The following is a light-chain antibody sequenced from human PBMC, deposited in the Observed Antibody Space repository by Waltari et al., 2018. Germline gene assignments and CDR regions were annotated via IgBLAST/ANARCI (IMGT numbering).Light chain of an antibody. Sequence: QSALTQPAPVSGSPGQSITISCTGTRSDVGSYNLVSWYQQHPGKAPKVMIYEVSKRPSGVSNRFSGSKSGNTASLTISGLQAEDEADYYCCSYAGSATLVFGGGTKLTVL. CDR3: CSYAGSATLV. CDR1: RSDVGSYNL. CDR2: EVS. J-gene: IGLJ2*01. V-gene: IGLV2-23*02.